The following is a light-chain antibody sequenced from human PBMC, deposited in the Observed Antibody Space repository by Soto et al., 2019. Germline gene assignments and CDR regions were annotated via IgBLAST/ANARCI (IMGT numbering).Light chain of an antibody. Sequence: DVVLTQSPLSLPVTLGQPASISCRSSQSLVYSDGDTYLSWFQQRPGQSPRRLLSKVSNRDSGVPDRFSGSGSGTDFTLKISRVEAEDVGIYYCMQGIHWPRSFGQGTKLEIQ. CDR3: MQGIHWPRS. V-gene: IGKV2-30*01. CDR2: KVS. CDR1: QSLVYSDGDTY. J-gene: IGKJ2*01.